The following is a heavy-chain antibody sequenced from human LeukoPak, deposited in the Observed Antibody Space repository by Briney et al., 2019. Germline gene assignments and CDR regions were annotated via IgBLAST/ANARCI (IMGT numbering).Heavy chain of an antibody. CDR1: GFTFSSFA. CDR2: ISTSSSYI. Sequence: GGSLRLSCAASGFTFSSFAMNWVRQAPGKGLEWVSSISTSSSYIYYADSVKGRFTISRDNARNSLYLQMNSLRAEDTAVYYCARLYTHYDSSGYYYEDYWGQGTLVTVSS. D-gene: IGHD3-22*01. V-gene: IGHV3-21*04. J-gene: IGHJ4*02. CDR3: ARLYTHYDSSGYYYEDY.